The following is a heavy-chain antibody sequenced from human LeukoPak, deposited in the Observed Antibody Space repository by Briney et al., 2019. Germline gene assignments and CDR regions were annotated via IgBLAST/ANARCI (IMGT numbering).Heavy chain of an antibody. Sequence: GGSQRLSCVVSGFSFSNSYMTWIRQTPGKGLESLAYISGSGSDIYYADSVKGRFTISRDNAKNSLYLQMNNLKVEDTAVYYCARVGGHWGQGTLVTVSS. V-gene: IGHV3-11*01. D-gene: IGHD3-10*01. CDR3: ARVGGH. CDR1: GFSFSNSY. J-gene: IGHJ4*02. CDR2: ISGSGSDI.